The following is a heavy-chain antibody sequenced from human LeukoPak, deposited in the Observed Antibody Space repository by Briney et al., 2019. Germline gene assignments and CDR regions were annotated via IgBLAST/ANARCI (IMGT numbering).Heavy chain of an antibody. V-gene: IGHV3-21*01. J-gene: IGHJ4*02. CDR3: AIHPTTVTALGDY. D-gene: IGHD4-17*01. CDR2: ISSSSYI. CDR1: GFTFSSYS. Sequence: PGGSLRLSCAASGFTFSSYSMNWVRQAPGKGLEWVSSISSSSYIYYADSVKGRFTVSRDNAKNSLYLQMNSLRAEDTAVYYCAIHPTTVTALGDYWGQGTLVTVSS.